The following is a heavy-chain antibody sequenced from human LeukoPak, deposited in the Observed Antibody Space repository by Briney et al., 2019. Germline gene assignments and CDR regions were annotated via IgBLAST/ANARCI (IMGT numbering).Heavy chain of an antibody. CDR3: ARAYNWNYAFDY. D-gene: IGHD1-7*01. CDR1: GGSISSSSYY. J-gene: IGHJ4*02. CDR2: IYYSGST. Sequence: SETLSLTCTVSGGSISSSSYYWGWIRQPPGKGLEWIGSIYYSGSTYYNPSLKSRVTISVDTSKNQFSLKLSSVTAADTAVYYCARAYNWNYAFDYWGQGTLVTVSS. V-gene: IGHV4-39*07.